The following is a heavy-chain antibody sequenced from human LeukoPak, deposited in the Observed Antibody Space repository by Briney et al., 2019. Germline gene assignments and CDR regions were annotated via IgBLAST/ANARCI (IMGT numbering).Heavy chain of an antibody. CDR2: IYSDGKT. Sequence: GGSLRLSCAASGFIVRNTYMSWVRQAPGKGLEWVSVIYSDGKTFYADSVKGRFTISRDTSKNTVYLQMNSLRAEDTALYYCARNIAAAGPPSDYWGQGTLVTVSS. V-gene: IGHV3-66*01. J-gene: IGHJ4*02. CDR3: ARNIAAAGPPSDY. D-gene: IGHD6-13*01. CDR1: GFIVRNTY.